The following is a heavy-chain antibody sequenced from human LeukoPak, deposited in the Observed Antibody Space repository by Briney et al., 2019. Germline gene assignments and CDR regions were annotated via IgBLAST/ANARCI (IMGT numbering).Heavy chain of an antibody. V-gene: IGHV4-34*01. J-gene: IGHJ4*02. D-gene: IGHD3-10*01. Sequence: SETLSLTCAVYGGSLSGYYWSWIRQPPGKGLEWIGEINHSGNTNYNPSLKSRVTMSVDTSKNQFSLRLTSVTAADTALYYCAKLSYYGSAYYFDYWGQGTLVTVSS. CDR2: INHSGNT. CDR3: AKLSYYGSAYYFDY. CDR1: GGSLSGYY.